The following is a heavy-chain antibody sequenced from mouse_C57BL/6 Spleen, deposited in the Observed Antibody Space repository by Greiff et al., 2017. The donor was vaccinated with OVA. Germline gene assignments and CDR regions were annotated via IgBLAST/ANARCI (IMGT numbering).Heavy chain of an antibody. CDR1: GFSLTSYG. CDR3: AKNYGYGSSYWYFDV. V-gene: IGHV2-5*01. D-gene: IGHD1-1*01. Sequence: QVQLQQSGPGLVQPSQSLSITCTVSGFSLTSYGVHWVRQSPGKGLEWLGVIWRGGSTDYNAAFMSRLSITKDNSKSQVFFKMNSLQADDTAIYYCAKNYGYGSSYWYFDVWGTGTTVTVSS. CDR2: IWRGGST. J-gene: IGHJ1*03.